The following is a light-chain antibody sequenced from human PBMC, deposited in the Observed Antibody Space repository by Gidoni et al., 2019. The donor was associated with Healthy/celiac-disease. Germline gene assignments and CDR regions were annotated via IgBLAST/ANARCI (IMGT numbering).Light chain of an antibody. Sequence: ASQLNQTPSSLSASVGDRVTITCRASQDISSASAWYQQKPGKAPKLLIYDASSLESGVPSRFSGSGSGTDFTLTISSLQPEDFATYYCQQFYNYPLTFGGGTKVEIK. CDR1: QDISSA. J-gene: IGKJ4*01. CDR2: DAS. V-gene: IGKV1D-13*01. CDR3: QQFYNYPLT.